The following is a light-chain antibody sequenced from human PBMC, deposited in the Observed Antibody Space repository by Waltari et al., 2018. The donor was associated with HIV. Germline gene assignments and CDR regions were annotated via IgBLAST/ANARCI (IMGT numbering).Light chain of an antibody. V-gene: IGKV3-15*01. CDR2: GAS. CDR1: QSVSSN. Sequence: DIVMTQSTATLSVSPGERATLPCRASQSVSSNLAWYHQKPGQAPRLLIYGASTRATGIPARFSGSGSGTEFTLTISSLQSEDFAVYYCQQYNNWPPWTFGQGTKVEIK. J-gene: IGKJ1*01. CDR3: QQYNNWPPWT.